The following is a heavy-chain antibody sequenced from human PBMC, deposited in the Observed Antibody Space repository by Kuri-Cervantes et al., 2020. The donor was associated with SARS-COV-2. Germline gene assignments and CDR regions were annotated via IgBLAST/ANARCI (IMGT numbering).Heavy chain of an antibody. D-gene: IGHD5-18*01. J-gene: IGHJ4*02. CDR3: ATAGTTAMALFDY. Sequence: GESLKISCKVSGYTLSELSIHWVRQPPGQGLEWMGGYHPDDGETFYAQKFQGRVTMTEDTSTDTAYMELSSLRSEDTAVYYCATAGTTAMALFDYWGQGTLVTVSS. CDR1: GYTLSELS. CDR2: YHPDDGET. V-gene: IGHV1-24*01.